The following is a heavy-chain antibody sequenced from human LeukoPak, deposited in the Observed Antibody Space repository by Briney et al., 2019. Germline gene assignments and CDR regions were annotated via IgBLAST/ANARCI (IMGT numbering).Heavy chain of an antibody. J-gene: IGHJ3*02. D-gene: IGHD3-22*01. CDR2: IRYHGNDK. CDR3: AKDKGPMIVVEGFDI. V-gene: IGHV3-30*02. Sequence: PGGSLRLSCAASGFTFSYYGMHWVRQAPGKGLEWVAFIRYHGNDKYYADSVKGRFTISRDNAKNSLYLQMNSLTTEDTALYYCAKDKGPMIVVEGFDIWGQGTMVTVSS. CDR1: GFTFSYYG.